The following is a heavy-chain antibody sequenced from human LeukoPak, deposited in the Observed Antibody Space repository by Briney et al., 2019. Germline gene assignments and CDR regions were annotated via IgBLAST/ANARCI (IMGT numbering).Heavy chain of an antibody. J-gene: IGHJ4*02. V-gene: IGHV3-7*05. CDR1: GFTFSSYY. CDR2: IKEDGSDK. D-gene: IGHD2-2*02. CDR3: ARIPGAHSIDY. Sequence: TGGSLRLSCAASGFTFSSYYMTWVRQAPGKGLEWVANIKEDGSDKNYVDSVKGRFTISRDSTKNSLYLEMSNVRVEDAAVYYCARIPGAHSIDYWGQGALVTVSS.